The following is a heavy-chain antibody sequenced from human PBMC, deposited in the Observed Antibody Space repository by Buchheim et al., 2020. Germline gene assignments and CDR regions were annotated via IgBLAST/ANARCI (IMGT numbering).Heavy chain of an antibody. CDR2: IGTAGDT. V-gene: IGHV3-13*01. CDR1: GFTFSSYD. CDR3: ARGGGGKAVYYYGMDV. D-gene: IGHD4-23*01. J-gene: IGHJ6*02. Sequence: EVQLVESGGGLVQPGGSLRLSCAASGFTFSSYDMHWVRQATGKGLEWVSAIGTAGDTYYPGSVKGRFTISRENAKNALYLQMNSLRAGDTAVYYCARGGGGKAVYYYGMDVWGQGTT.